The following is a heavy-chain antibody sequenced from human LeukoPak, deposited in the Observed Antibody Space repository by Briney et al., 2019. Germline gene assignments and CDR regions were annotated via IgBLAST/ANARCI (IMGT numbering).Heavy chain of an antibody. CDR2: ITGYNGNT. CDR3: ARGGRTCSGGTCNERAVDI. Sequence: ASVKVSCKASGYTFTSYGISWVRQAPGQGLEWMGWITGYNGNTNYAQNLQGRVTMTTDTSTSTAYMDLRSLRTDDAAVYYCARGGRTCSGGTCNERAVDIWGQGTMVTVSS. CDR1: GYTFTSYG. J-gene: IGHJ3*02. V-gene: IGHV1-18*01. D-gene: IGHD2-15*01.